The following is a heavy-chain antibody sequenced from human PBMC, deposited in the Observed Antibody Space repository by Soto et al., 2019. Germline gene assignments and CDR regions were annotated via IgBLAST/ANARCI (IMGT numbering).Heavy chain of an antibody. CDR2: IIPIAETP. D-gene: IGHD3-22*01. V-gene: IGHV1-69*13. Sequence: SVKVSCKASGGTFNSYDINWVRQAPGQGLEWMGGIIPIAETPKYAQKFQGRVTITADESTNTVYMELSSLRSEDTAMYYCARLSRPNYYDTSGFFKDNWFDPWGQGTLVTVSS. CDR1: GGTFNSYD. CDR3: ARLSRPNYYDTSGFFKDNWFDP. J-gene: IGHJ5*02.